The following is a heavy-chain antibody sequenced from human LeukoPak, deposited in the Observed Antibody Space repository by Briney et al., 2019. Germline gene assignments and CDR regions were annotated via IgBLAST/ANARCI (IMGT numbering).Heavy chain of an antibody. CDR3: ARAYYYYMDV. Sequence: PGGSLRLSCAASGFTLSRYWMRWVGQAPGKGREWVVNIKQDGSETYYVDSVKCRFTISRDNANNSLYLQMNSLRAEDTAVYYCARAYYYYMDVWGKGTTVTVSS. CDR2: IKQDGSET. V-gene: IGHV3-7*01. J-gene: IGHJ6*03. CDR1: GFTLSRYW.